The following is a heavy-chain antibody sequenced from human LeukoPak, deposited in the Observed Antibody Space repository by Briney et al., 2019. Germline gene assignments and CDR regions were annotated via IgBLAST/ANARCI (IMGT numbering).Heavy chain of an antibody. CDR1: GGTFSSYA. Sequence: SVKVSCKASGGTFSSYAISWVRQAPGHGLEWMGGIIPIFGTANYAQKFQGRVTITTDESTSTAYMELSSLRSEDTAVYYCARDPGPYYYDSSGYPNPPYYDFWGQGTLITVSS. D-gene: IGHD3-22*01. V-gene: IGHV1-69*05. CDR2: IIPIFGTA. J-gene: IGHJ4*02. CDR3: ARDPGPYYYDSSGYPNPPYYDF.